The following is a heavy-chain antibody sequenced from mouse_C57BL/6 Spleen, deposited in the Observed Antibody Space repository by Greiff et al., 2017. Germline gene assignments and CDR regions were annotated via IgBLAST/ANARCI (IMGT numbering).Heavy chain of an antibody. V-gene: IGHV2-2*01. Sequence: QVQLQQSGPGLVQPSQSLSITCTVSGFSLTSYGVHWVRQSPGKGLEWLGVIWSGGSTDYNAAFISRLSISKDNSTSQVFFKMNSLQADDTAIYYCSRNAYGSSYVSWYFDGWGTGTTVTVSS. D-gene: IGHD1-1*01. J-gene: IGHJ1*03. CDR2: IWSGGST. CDR3: SRNAYGSSYVSWYFDG. CDR1: GFSLTSYG.